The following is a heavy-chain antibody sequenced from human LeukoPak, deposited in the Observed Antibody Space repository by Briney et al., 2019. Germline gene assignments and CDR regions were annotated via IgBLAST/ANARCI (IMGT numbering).Heavy chain of an antibody. Sequence: PSQTLSLTCAISGDSASSNSAAWNWIRQSPSRGLEWLGRTYYRSKWYNDYAVSVKSRITINPDTSKNQFSLQLNSVTPEDTAVYYCARGYGSSWYGYFQHWGQGTLVTVSS. J-gene: IGHJ1*01. CDR2: TYYRSKWYN. CDR3: ARGYGSSWYGYFQH. V-gene: IGHV6-1*01. D-gene: IGHD6-13*01. CDR1: GDSASSNSAA.